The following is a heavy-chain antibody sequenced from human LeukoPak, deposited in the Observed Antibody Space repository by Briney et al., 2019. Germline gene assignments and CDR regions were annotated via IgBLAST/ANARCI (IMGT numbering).Heavy chain of an antibody. CDR2: ITANGDRT. V-gene: IGHV3-23*01. D-gene: IGHD6-19*01. CDR1: GFIFRSYA. J-gene: IGHJ5*02. CDR3: ARDGYSSGWYGNWFDP. Sequence: GGSLRLSCVGSGFIFRSYAMTWVRQAPGKGLDWVSSITANGDRTYYADSVKGRFTISRDSSRNTLYLQMNSLRAEDTAVYYCARDGYSSGWYGNWFDPWGQGTLVTVSS.